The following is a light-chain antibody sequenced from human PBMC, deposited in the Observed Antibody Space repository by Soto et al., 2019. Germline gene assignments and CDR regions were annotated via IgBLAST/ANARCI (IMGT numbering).Light chain of an antibody. CDR1: SGYSTYA. CDR3: QSLGTGIQV. J-gene: IGLJ3*02. Sequence: QLVLTQSPSASASLGASVKLTCTLSSGYSTYAIAWHQQKSEKGPRFLMKINYDGTHSKGDGFFDRFSGSSSGAERHLTISSLQSEDEADYYCQSLGTGIQVFGGGTKVTVL. CDR2: INYDGTH. V-gene: IGLV4-69*01.